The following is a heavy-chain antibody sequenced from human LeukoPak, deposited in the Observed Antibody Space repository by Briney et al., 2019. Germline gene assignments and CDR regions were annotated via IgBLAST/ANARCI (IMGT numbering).Heavy chain of an antibody. J-gene: IGHJ4*02. CDR2: ITSSGTYI. Sequence: GGSLRLSCAASGFTFSNYNMNWVRQAPGKAMEWVSSITSSGTYIFYADSVKGRFTISRDNAKNSLYLQMNSLRAEDTAVYYRATSPGLGYSSSLTGVDYWGQGTLVTVSS. CDR1: GFTFSNYN. V-gene: IGHV3-21*01. CDR3: ATSPGLGYSSSLTGVDY. D-gene: IGHD6-6*01.